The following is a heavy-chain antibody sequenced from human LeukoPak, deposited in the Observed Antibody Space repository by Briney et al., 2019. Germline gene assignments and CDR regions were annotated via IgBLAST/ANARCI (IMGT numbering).Heavy chain of an antibody. CDR1: GFTFSSYG. D-gene: IGHD3-22*01. Sequence: GGTLRLSCAASGFTFSSYGMSWVRQAPGKGLEWVSAISGSGGSTYYADSVKGRFTISRDNSKNTLYLQMNSLRAEDTAVYYCARGGISYYYDSSGPSHFDYWGQGTLVTVSS. J-gene: IGHJ4*02. V-gene: IGHV3-23*01. CDR3: ARGGISYYYDSSGPSHFDY. CDR2: ISGSGGST.